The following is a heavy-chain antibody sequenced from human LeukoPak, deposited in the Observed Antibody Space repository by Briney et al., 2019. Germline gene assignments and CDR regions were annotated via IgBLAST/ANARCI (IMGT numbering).Heavy chain of an antibody. V-gene: IGHV4-61*02. D-gene: IGHD2-2*01. CDR3: ARDHCSSTSCYYGVDY. Sequence: NPSETLSLTCTVSGGSISSGSYYWRWIRQPAGKGLEWIVRIYTSGSTNYNPSLKSRVTISVDTSKNQFSLKLSSVTAADTAVYYCARDHCSSTSCYYGVDYWGQGTLVTVSS. J-gene: IGHJ4*02. CDR1: GGSISSGSYY. CDR2: IYTSGST.